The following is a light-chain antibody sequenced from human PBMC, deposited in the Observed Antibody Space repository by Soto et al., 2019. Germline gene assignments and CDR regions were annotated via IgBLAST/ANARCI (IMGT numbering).Light chain of an antibody. CDR1: QSISSW. Sequence: DIQMTQSPSSLSASVGDRVTTTCRASQSISSWLAWYQQKPGKAPKLLIYDASSLESGVPSRFSGSGSGTEFTLTISGLQPDDFATYYCQHQRTFGQGTKVDIK. CDR3: QHQRT. CDR2: DAS. J-gene: IGKJ1*01. V-gene: IGKV1-5*01.